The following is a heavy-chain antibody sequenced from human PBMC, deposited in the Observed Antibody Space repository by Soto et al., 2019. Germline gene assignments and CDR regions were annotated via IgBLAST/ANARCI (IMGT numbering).Heavy chain of an antibody. Sequence: SQTLSLTCAMSGDSVSSNSAAWNWIRQSPSRGLEWLGRTYYRSQWYNDYAVSMKNRITINPDTSKNQFSLQLNSVTPEDTAVYYCARSTDSCFDYWGQGTLVTVSS. D-gene: IGHD2-15*01. CDR3: ARSTDSCFDY. J-gene: IGHJ4*02. V-gene: IGHV6-1*01. CDR2: TYYRSQWYN. CDR1: GDSVSSNSAA.